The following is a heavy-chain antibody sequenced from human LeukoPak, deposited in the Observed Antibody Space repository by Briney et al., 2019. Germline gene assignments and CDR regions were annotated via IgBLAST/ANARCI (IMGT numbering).Heavy chain of an antibody. Sequence: TGGSLRLSCAASGFTFSNYWMHWVRQAPGKGLEWVSAISGSGGSTYYADSVKGRFTISRDNSKNTLYLQMNSLRAEDTAVYYCAKALRDCSSTSCQAPYYYYGMDVWGQGTTVTVSS. CDR3: AKALRDCSSTSCQAPYYYYGMDV. J-gene: IGHJ6*02. CDR1: GFTFSNYW. CDR2: ISGSGGST. D-gene: IGHD2-2*01. V-gene: IGHV3-23*01.